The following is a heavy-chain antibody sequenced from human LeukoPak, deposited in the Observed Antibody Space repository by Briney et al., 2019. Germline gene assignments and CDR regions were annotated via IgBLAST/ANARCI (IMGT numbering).Heavy chain of an antibody. Sequence: PGGSLRLSCAASGFTFSSYGMPWVRQAPGKGLEWVAVISYDGSNKYYADSVKGRFTISRDNSKNTLYLQMNSLRAEDTAVYYCAKGIKVGAIPVFPDYWGQGTLVTVSS. CDR3: AKGIKVGAIPVFPDY. V-gene: IGHV3-30*18. CDR2: ISYDGSNK. D-gene: IGHD1-26*01. CDR1: GFTFSSYG. J-gene: IGHJ4*02.